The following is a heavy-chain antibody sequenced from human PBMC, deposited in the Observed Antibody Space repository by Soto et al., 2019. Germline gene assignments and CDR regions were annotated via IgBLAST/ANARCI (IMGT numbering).Heavy chain of an antibody. Sequence: ASETLFLTCTVSGGSISGSSDYWGWIRQPPGKGLEWIGSIFYSGSTYYNPSLKSRVTLSVDKSKNKFSLKLTSVTAADTSVYYCATDSSYYYDSSAYYSNWFDPWGQGMLVTVSS. CDR3: ATDSSYYYDSSAYYSNWFDP. CDR2: IFYSGST. J-gene: IGHJ5*02. V-gene: IGHV4-39*01. D-gene: IGHD3-22*01. CDR1: GGSISGSSDY.